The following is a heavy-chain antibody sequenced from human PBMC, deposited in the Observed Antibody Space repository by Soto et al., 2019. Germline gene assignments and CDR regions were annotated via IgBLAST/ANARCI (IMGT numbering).Heavy chain of an antibody. CDR2: IYYSGST. D-gene: IGHD2-8*01. V-gene: IGHV4-59*01. CDR1: GGSISSYY. Sequence: SETLSLTCTVSGGSISSYYWSWIRQPPGKGLEWIGYIYYSGSTNYNPSLKSRVTISVDTSKNQFSLKLSSVTAADTAVYYCGGSRGVFFAYGGQGPLVPVPS. CDR3: GGSRGVFFAY. J-gene: IGHJ4*02.